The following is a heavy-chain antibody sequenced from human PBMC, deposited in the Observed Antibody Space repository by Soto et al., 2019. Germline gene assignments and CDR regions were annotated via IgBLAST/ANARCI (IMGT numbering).Heavy chain of an antibody. Sequence: GGSLRLSCAASGFTFGTYTMNWVRQAPGKGLEWVSALGGGGNTHYAESVKGRFTISRDYSKNILLLQMNSLRDEDSAIYYCTKDRHPDGIWTFDFWGQGTLVTVSS. V-gene: IGHV3-23*01. CDR2: LGGGGNT. CDR3: TKDRHPDGIWTFDF. J-gene: IGHJ4*02. CDR1: GFTFGTYT. D-gene: IGHD3-9*01.